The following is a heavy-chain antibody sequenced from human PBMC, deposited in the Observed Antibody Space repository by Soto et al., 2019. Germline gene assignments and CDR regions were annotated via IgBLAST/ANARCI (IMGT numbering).Heavy chain of an antibody. V-gene: IGHV4-34*01. CDR3: ARYCSGGSCYSSQDY. Sequence: QVQLQQWGAGLLKPSETLSLTCAVYGGSFSGYYWSWIRQPPGKGLEWIGEINHSGSTNYNPSLNSRVTISVDTSKNQFSLKLSSVTAADTAVYYCARYCSGGSCYSSQDYWGQGTLVTVSS. CDR1: GGSFSGYY. D-gene: IGHD2-15*01. J-gene: IGHJ4*02. CDR2: INHSGST.